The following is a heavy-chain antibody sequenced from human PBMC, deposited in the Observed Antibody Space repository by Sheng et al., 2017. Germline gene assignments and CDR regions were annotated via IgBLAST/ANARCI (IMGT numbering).Heavy chain of an antibody. Sequence: QVQLQESGPGLVKPSETLSLTCAVSGYSISSGYYWGWIRQPPGKGLEWIGSIYHSGSTYYNPSLKSRVTISVDTSKNQFSLKLSSVTAADTAVYYCARDGGDYGDYSPIDYWGQGTLVTVSS. D-gene: IGHD4-17*01. V-gene: IGHV4-38-2*02. J-gene: IGHJ4*02. CDR1: GYSISSGYY. CDR2: IYHSGST. CDR3: ARDGGDYGDYSPIDY.